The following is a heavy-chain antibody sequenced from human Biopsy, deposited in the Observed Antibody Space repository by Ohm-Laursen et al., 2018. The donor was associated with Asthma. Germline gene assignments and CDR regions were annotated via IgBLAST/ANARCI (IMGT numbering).Heavy chain of an antibody. CDR1: GGMFGNYA. CDR2: ILTKFDIT. D-gene: IGHD3-22*01. CDR3: ARSYDTDSYPVLVLDY. J-gene: IGHJ4*02. Sequence: SVKVSCKASGGMFGNYAISWVRQAPGLGLEWMGTILTKFDITSYAEKFQGRVTITADKSTSTTYMELSRLRSEDTAVYYCARSYDTDSYPVLVLDYWGQGTLVTVSS. V-gene: IGHV1-69*04.